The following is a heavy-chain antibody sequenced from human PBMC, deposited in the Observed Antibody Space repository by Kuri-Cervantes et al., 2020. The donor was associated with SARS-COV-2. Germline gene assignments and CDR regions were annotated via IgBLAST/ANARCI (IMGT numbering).Heavy chain of an antibody. Sequence: LKVSCDFPGFLFSASAIHWVRQASGKGQEWVGRVRGKANNYATAYAVSVKGRYTISRDDSKNMAYLQMHSLKSEDTAVYYCTTLIDYWGQGALVTVSS. CDR3: TTLIDY. J-gene: IGHJ4*02. CDR2: VRGKANNYAT. CDR1: GFLFSASA. V-gene: IGHV3-73*01.